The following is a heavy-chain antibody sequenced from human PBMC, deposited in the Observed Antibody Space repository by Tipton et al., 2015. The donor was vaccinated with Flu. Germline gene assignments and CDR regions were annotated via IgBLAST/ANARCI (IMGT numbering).Heavy chain of an antibody. CDR2: VGYDGRSS. V-gene: IGHV3-43D*04. D-gene: IGHD3-9*01. CDR3: ATLTGDDF. CDR1: GFSFREYA. J-gene: IGHJ4*02. Sequence: SLRLSCIASGFSFREYAMHWVRQAPGKGLEWVALVGYDGRSSDYAESVKGRFTISRDNTKKSLYLQLNSLRAEDTAIYYCATLTGDDFWGQGILVTVSS.